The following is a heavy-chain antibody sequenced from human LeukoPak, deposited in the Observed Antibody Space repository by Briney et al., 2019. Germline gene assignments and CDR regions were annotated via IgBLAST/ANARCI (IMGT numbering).Heavy chain of an antibody. CDR2: IDHSGST. D-gene: IGHD3-10*01. CDR3: ARYPYVPMVRGGNWFDP. V-gene: IGHV4-34*01. J-gene: IGHJ5*02. CDR1: GGSFSGYY. Sequence: SETLSLTCAVYGGSFSGYYWSWMRQPPGKGLEWIGEIDHSGSTNYNPSLKSRVTISVDTSKNQFSLKLSSVTAADTAVYYCARYPYVPMVRGGNWFDPWGQGTLVTVSS.